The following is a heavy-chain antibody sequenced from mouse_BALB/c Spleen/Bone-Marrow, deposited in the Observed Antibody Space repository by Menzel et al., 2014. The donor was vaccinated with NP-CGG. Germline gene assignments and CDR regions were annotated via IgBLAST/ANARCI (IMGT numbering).Heavy chain of an antibody. J-gene: IGHJ3*01. V-gene: IGHV4-1*02. CDR3: TRLGYYGGSAY. Sequence: EVKLQESGGGLVQPGGSLKLSCAASGFDFSSYWMSWVRRAPGKGLEWIGEINPDSSTINYTPSLKDKFIISRDNAKNTLHLQMSKVRSEDTALYYCTRLGYYGGSAYWGQGTLVTVSA. CDR2: INPDSSTI. CDR1: GFDFSSYW. D-gene: IGHD2-3*01.